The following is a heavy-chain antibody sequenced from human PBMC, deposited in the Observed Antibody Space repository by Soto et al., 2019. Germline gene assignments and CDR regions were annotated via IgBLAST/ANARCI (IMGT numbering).Heavy chain of an antibody. CDR1: GFTFSSYA. CDR2: ISSNGGST. CDR3: ASSVVVPAALDY. V-gene: IGHV3-64*02. Sequence: GGSLRLSCAASGFTFSSYAMHWVRQAPGKGLEYVSAISSNGGSTYYADSVKGRFTISRDNSKNTLYLQMGSLRAEDMAVYYCASSVVVPAALDYWGQGTLVTVSS. J-gene: IGHJ4*02. D-gene: IGHD2-2*01.